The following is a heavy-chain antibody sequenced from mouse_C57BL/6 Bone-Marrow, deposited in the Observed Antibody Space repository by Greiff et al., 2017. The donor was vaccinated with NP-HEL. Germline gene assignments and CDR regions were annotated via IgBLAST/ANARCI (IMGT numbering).Heavy chain of an antibody. CDR3: AREWLGLTITTGV. CDR2: IFPGSGST. J-gene: IGHJ1*03. D-gene: IGHD1-1*01. CDR1: GYTFTDYY. Sequence: QVQLQQSGPELVKPGASVKISCKASGYTFTDYYINWVKQRPGQGLEWIGWIFPGSGSTYYNEKFKGKATLTVDKSSSTAYMLLSSLTSEDSAVDFCAREWLGLTITTGVWGTGTTVTVSS. V-gene: IGHV1-75*01.